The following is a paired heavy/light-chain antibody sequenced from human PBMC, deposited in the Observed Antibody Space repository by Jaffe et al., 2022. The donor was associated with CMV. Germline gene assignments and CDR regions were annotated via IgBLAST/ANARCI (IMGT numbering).Light chain of an antibody. CDR1: QDISNF. V-gene: IGKV1-27*01. CDR2: AAS. J-gene: IGKJ4*01. CDR3: QKYDRAPVLT. Sequence: DIQMTQSPSSLSASVGDRVTFTCRASQDISNFLAWYQQKPGKVPKLLIYAASTLQSGVPSRFSGSGSGTDFTLTISSLQPEDVATYYCQKYDRAPVLTFGGGTKVDIK.
Heavy chain of an antibody. Sequence: QLQLQESGPGLVKPSETLSLTCTVSGDSINSSTYYWGWIRQPPGKGLEWIGSIYYSGSTYYTPSLKSRVTISVDTSKNQFFLKLNSVTAADTAVYYCASPNVLRFLEAEYYMDVWGKGTTVTVSS. CDR3: ASPNVLRFLEAEYYMDV. D-gene: IGHD3-3*01. J-gene: IGHJ6*03. V-gene: IGHV4-39*01. CDR1: GDSINSSTYY. CDR2: IYYSGST.